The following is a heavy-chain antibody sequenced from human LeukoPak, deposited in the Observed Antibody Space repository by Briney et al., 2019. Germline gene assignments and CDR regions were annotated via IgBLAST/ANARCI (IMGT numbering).Heavy chain of an antibody. CDR2: ISGSGGST. J-gene: IGHJ5*02. D-gene: IGHD3-10*01. CDR3: AKDRGWTNWFDP. Sequence: PGGSLRLSCAASGFTFSSYGMSWVRQAPGKGLEWVSAISGSGGSTYYADSVKGRFTISRDNSKNTLYLQMNSLRAEDTAVYYCAKDRGWTNWFDPWGQGTLVTVSS. V-gene: IGHV3-23*01. CDR1: GFTFSSYG.